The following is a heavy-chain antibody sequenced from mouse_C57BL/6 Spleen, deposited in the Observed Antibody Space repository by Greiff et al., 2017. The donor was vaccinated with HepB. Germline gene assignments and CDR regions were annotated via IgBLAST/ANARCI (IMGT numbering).Heavy chain of an antibody. CDR3: ARGGYYEDYYYAMDY. J-gene: IGHJ4*01. CDR1: GYTFTSYT. CDR2: INPSSGYT. Sequence: QVQLQQSGAELARPGASVKMSCKASGYTFTSYTMHWVNQRPGQGLEWIGYINPSSGYTKYNQKFKDKATLTADKSSSTAYMQLSSLTSEDSAVYYCARGGYYEDYYYAMDYWGQGTSVTVSS. V-gene: IGHV1-4*01. D-gene: IGHD2-3*01.